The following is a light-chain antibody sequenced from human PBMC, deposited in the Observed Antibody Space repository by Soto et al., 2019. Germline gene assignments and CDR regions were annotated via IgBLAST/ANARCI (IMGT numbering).Light chain of an antibody. CDR3: QQYFRTPLT. CDR2: WAS. J-gene: IGKJ4*01. Sequence: DIMMTQSPDSLAVSLGERATINCKSSQNVFYRSNNKNYLAWYQQKPGQPPRLLIYWASTRESGVPDRFSGGGSGTDFTLTISSLQAEDVAVYYCQQYFRTPLTFGGGTKVEIK. CDR1: QNVFYRSNNKNY. V-gene: IGKV4-1*01.